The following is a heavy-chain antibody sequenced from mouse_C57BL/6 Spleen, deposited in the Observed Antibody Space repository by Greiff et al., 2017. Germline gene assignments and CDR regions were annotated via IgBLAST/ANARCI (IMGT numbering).Heavy chain of an antibody. Sequence: EVQLQQSGPELVKPGASVKISCKASGYSFTGYYMNWVKQSPEKSLEWIGEINPSTGGTTYNQKFKAKATLTVDKSSSTAYRQLKSLTSEDSAVYYCARAAHYYGSSYWYFDVWGTGTTVTVSS. V-gene: IGHV1-42*01. CDR3: ARAAHYYGSSYWYFDV. J-gene: IGHJ1*03. CDR2: INPSTGGT. CDR1: GYSFTGYY. D-gene: IGHD1-1*01.